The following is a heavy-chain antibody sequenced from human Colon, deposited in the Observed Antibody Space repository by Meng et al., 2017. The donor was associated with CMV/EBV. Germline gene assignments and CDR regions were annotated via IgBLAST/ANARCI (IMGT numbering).Heavy chain of an antibody. Sequence: GPLRLSCSISGDSISNSWWTWIRQSPGKGLEWIGHIYHSGSTSYNPSLKSRVTISADTSKNQFSLKLSSVTAADTAVYYCARNVAAIWNWFDPWGQGTLVTVSS. CDR3: ARNVAAIWNWFDP. CDR1: GDSISNSW. J-gene: IGHJ5*02. V-gene: IGHV4-59*01. CDR2: IYHSGST. D-gene: IGHD6-13*01.